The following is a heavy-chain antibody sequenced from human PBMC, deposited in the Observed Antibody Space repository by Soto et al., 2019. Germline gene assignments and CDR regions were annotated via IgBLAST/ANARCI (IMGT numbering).Heavy chain of an antibody. CDR1: GGSISSGEFY. D-gene: IGHD2-2*01. CDR2: IYYSGSS. V-gene: IGHV4-30-4*01. CDR3: AREVYHDRKIDY. J-gene: IGHJ4*02. Sequence: KASETLSLTCTVSGGSISSGEFYWIWIRQPPGKGLEWIGCIYYSGSSYHNPSLQSRVTMSVDTSKNQFSLKLSSVTAADTAVYYCAREVYHDRKIDYWGQGTLVTVSS.